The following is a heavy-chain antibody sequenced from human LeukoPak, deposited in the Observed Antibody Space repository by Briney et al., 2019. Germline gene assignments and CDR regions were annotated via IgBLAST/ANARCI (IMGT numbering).Heavy chain of an antibody. V-gene: IGHV3-23*01. CDR1: GGTFSSYG. Sequence: GASVKVSCKASGGTFSSYGMSWVRQAPGKGLEWVSAISGSGGSTYYADSVKGRFTISRDNSKNTLYLQMNSLRAEDTAVYYCAKGPSISSGWSFDYWGQGTLVTVSS. D-gene: IGHD6-19*01. CDR3: AKGPSISSGWSFDY. J-gene: IGHJ4*02. CDR2: ISGSGGST.